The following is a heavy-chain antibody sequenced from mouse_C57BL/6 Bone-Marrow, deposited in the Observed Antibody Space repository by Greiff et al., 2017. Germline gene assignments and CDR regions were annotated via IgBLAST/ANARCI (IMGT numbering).Heavy chain of an antibody. CDR3: ASSSWAWFAY. V-gene: IGHV5-6*01. CDR2: ISSGGSYT. Sequence: EVNLVESGGDLVKPGGSLKLSCAASGFTFSSYGMSWVRQTPDKRLEWVATISSGGSYTYYPDSVKGRFTISRDNAKNTLYLQMSSLKSEDTAMYYCASSSWAWFAYWGQGTLVTVSA. CDR1: GFTFSSYG. D-gene: IGHD1-1*01. J-gene: IGHJ3*01.